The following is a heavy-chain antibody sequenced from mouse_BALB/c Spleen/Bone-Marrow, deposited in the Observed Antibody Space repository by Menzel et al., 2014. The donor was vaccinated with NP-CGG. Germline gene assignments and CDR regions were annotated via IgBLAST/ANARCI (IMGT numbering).Heavy chain of an antibody. D-gene: IGHD1-1*01. Sequence: EVKLMESGADLVKPGASVKLSCTASGFNIKDTYMHWVKQRPEQGLEWIGRIDPANGNTKYDPKFQGKATITADTSSNTAYLQLSSLTSEDTAVYYCASYYYGHYFDYWGQGTTLTVSS. CDR3: ASYYYGHYFDY. CDR1: GFNIKDTY. V-gene: IGHV14-3*02. CDR2: IDPANGNT. J-gene: IGHJ2*01.